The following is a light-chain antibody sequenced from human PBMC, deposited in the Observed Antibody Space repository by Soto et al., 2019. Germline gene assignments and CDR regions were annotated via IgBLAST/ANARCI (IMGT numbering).Light chain of an antibody. CDR2: DVS. CDR1: SGDVGAYNY. J-gene: IGLJ1*01. CDR3: SSFTNTYSYV. Sequence: QSVRTQPACVSGSPGQSITISCTGTSGDVGAYNYVSWYQQHPGKAPRLMIYDVSNRPSGASNRFSGSKSGNTASLTISGLQAEDEADYYCSSFTNTYSYVFGTGTKVTVL. V-gene: IGLV2-14*01.